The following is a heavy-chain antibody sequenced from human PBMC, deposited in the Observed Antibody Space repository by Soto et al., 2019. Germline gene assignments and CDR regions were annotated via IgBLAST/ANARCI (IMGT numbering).Heavy chain of an antibody. CDR2: IYYTGTT. Sequence: QLQLQESGPGLVKPSETLSLTCTVSGDSITSTYSYWGWIRQPPGKGLEWIGSIYYTGTTYYNPSLKRRVTISVDTSNNQLSLTLTSVTAADTAVYYCARPQGSTSMYHLFDPWGQGTLVTVSS. V-gene: IGHV4-39*01. D-gene: IGHD3-10*01. CDR1: GDSITSTYSY. J-gene: IGHJ5*02. CDR3: ARPQGSTSMYHLFDP.